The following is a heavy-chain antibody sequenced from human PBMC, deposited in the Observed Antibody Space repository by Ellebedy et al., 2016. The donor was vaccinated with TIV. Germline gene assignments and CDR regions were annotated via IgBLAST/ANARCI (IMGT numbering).Heavy chain of an antibody. CDR1: GFTFSDYP. Sequence: GESLKISCAASGFTFSDYPMHWVRQAPGKGLEWVAIISYDGSNKYYPDSVKGRFTISRDNSKNTLSLQMNSLRPEDTAVYYCARAIYGASYLWGRGTLVTVSS. CDR2: ISYDGSNK. V-gene: IGHV3-30*04. D-gene: IGHD4-17*01. J-gene: IGHJ2*01. CDR3: ARAIYGASYL.